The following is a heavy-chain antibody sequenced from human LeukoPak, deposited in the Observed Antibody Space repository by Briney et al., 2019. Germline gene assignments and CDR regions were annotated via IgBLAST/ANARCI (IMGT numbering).Heavy chain of an antibody. CDR3: ARGEFCGGDCPPPGIYYYYYGMDV. Sequence: GGSLRLSCAASGFTFSSYSMNWVRQAPGKGLEWVSSISSSSSYIYYADSVKGRFTISRDNAKNSLYLQMNSLRAEDTAAYYCARGEFCGGDCPPPGIYYYYYGMDVWGQGTTVTVSS. J-gene: IGHJ6*02. D-gene: IGHD2-21*02. V-gene: IGHV3-21*01. CDR1: GFTFSSYS. CDR2: ISSSSSYI.